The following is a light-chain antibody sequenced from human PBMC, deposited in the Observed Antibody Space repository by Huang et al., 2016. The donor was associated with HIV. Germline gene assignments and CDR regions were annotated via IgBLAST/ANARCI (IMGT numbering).Light chain of an antibody. CDR2: RVS. Sequence: DIQMTQSPSSLSASVGDRVTITCRASQGIKNYVAWFQQKPGKAPKSLIHRVSYLHSGVPSRFSGSGSGIHFTLTINSLQPEDFAFYYCQQYYTYPYTFGQVTKLEIK. CDR1: QGIKNY. J-gene: IGKJ2*01. CDR3: QQYYTYPYT. V-gene: IGKV1-16*01.